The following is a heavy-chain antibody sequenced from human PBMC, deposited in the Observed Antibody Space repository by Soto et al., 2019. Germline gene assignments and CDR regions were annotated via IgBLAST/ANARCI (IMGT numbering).Heavy chain of an antibody. CDR2: IYYTGST. CDR1: GDSISSYY. V-gene: IGHV4-59*08. D-gene: IGHD6-19*01. J-gene: IGHJ4*02. Sequence: QVQLQESGPGLVKPSETLSLICTVSGDSISSYYWSWIRQPPGKGLEWIGFIYYTGSTNYNPSLKSRVTISVDTSKNQLSLKLSSVTAADTAVYYCARRAGAVPGRIDFWGQGTLVTVSS. CDR3: ARRAGAVPGRIDF.